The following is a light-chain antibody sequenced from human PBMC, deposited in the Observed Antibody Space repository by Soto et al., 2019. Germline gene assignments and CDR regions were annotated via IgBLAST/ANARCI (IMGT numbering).Light chain of an antibody. V-gene: IGKV1-5*03. J-gene: IGKJ1*01. Sequence: DTQMTQSPSILSASVGDRVTITCRASQTIYSWLAWYQQKPGQAPRLLIHKASTVETGVPSRFSGSGYGSEFTLIISSLQPDDSATYYCHQYNSYPRTFGRGTKVEV. CDR1: QTIYSW. CDR3: HQYNSYPRT. CDR2: KAS.